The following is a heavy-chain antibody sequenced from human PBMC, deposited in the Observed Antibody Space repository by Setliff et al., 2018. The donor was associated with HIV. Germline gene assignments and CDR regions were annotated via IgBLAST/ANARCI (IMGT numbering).Heavy chain of an antibody. CDR3: ARGGRDYSESSGYAVPGDYYGMDV. J-gene: IGHJ6*02. CDR2: INNKGDST. Sequence: GGSLRLSCAASGFTFSSYAMHWVRQATGKGLEYVSVINNKGDSTYYADSVKGRFSISRDNSKNTLYLQLGSLRADDMAVYYWARGGRDYSESSGYAVPGDYYGMDVWGQGTTVTVSS. D-gene: IGHD3-22*01. CDR1: GFTFSSYA. V-gene: IGHV3-64*02.